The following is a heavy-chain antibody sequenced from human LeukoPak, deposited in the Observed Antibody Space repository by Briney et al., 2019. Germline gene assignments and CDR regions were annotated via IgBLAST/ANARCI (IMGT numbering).Heavy chain of an antibody. CDR1: GFTFSSYG. D-gene: IGHD5-18*01. CDR2: IRYDGSNK. Sequence: GGSLRLSCAASGFTFSSYGMHWVRQAPGKGLEWVAFIRYDGSNKYYADSVKGRFTISRDNSMNTLYLQMNSLRAEDTAVYYCAKDPRGYSYGLFDYWGQGTLVTVSS. CDR3: AKDPRGYSYGLFDY. V-gene: IGHV3-30*02. J-gene: IGHJ4*02.